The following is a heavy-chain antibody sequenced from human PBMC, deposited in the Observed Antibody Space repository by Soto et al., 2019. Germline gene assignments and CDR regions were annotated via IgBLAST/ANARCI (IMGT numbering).Heavy chain of an antibody. Sequence: ASVKVSCKASGYTFTGYYMHWVRQAPGQGLEWMGWINPNSGGTNYAQKFQGRVSLTWDTSLNTAYMELSSLMSEDTAVYYCARPPGYISDWYYFDLWGLGTQVTVSS. V-gene: IGHV1-2*02. CDR2: INPNSGGT. CDR3: ARPPGYISDWYYFDL. CDR1: GYTFTGYY. D-gene: IGHD3-9*01. J-gene: IGHJ4*02.